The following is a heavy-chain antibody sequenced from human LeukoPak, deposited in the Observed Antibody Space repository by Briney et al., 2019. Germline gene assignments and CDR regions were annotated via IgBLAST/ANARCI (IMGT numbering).Heavy chain of an antibody. J-gene: IGHJ4*02. Sequence: WEALSLTCTVSGGSISSSSDYWGWIRQRPGKGLEWVGSIYYSGSAYYNPSLKSRVPISLDTYKNQFSLKLSSVTAADTAVYYCARHYGSGSYHYYYFDYWGQGTLVTVSS. CDR3: ARHYGSGSYHYYYFDY. D-gene: IGHD3-10*01. CDR2: IYYSGSA. CDR1: GGSISSSSDY. V-gene: IGHV4-39*01.